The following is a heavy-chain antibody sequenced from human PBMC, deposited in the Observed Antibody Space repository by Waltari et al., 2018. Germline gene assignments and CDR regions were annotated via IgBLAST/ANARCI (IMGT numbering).Heavy chain of an antibody. CDR2: SRGGGCGCGWCYI. D-gene: IGHD3-10*01. Sequence: DVQLVASGGGVVNPGGSLRLSCAASGSSLSSYDMKLVCQGPGLGLGWGVWSRGGGCGCGWCYIFYRECVKVPFNMSSGNAKNSLCLERNSWRTEDTAVYYCTRNLYYSGGAVSDPWVQGTLVTVSS. V-gene: IGHV3-21*01. J-gene: IGHJ5*02. CDR3: TRNLYYSGGAVSDP. CDR1: GSSLSSYD.